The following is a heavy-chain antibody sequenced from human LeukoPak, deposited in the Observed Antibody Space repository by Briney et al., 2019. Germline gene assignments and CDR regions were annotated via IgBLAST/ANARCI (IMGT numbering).Heavy chain of an antibody. V-gene: IGHV3-30*04. D-gene: IGHD2-2*02. J-gene: IGHJ4*02. CDR2: ISYDGRQN. CDR1: GFTFSTYA. Sequence: GGSLRLSCAASGFTFSTYAMNWVRQAPGKGLEWVAVISYDGRQNYYADSVKGRFTISRDNSKNTLYLQMNSLRAEDTAVYYCAKVYCSSTSCYISAGFDYWGQGTLVTVSS. CDR3: AKVYCSSTSCYISAGFDY.